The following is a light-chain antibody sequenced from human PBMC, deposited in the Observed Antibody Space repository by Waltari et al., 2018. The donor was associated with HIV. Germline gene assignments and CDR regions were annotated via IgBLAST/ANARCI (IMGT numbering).Light chain of an antibody. CDR2: EVS. V-gene: IGKV2D-29*02. CDR3: IQSMKLPLT. CDR1: ESLLHSDGKTY. J-gene: IGKJ5*01. Sequence: IVMTQTPLSLSVTPGQPASISCKSSESLLHSDGKTYLFWYLQKAGQSPHLLIFEVSTRFSGVPDRFSGSGSGTDFTLRISRVEAGDVGIYYCIQSMKLPLTFGQGTRLDIK.